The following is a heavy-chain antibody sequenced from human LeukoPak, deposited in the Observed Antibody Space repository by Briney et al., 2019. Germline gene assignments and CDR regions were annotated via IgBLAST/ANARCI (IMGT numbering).Heavy chain of an antibody. CDR3: AKDRGYGSGSYSGMYYFDY. Sequence: PGGSLRLSCAGSGFTFSSYAMAWVRQAPGKGLEWGSTICGSSVATYYADSVKGRFTISRDSSKNTLSLQMNSLRPEDTAVYYCAKDRGYGSGSYSGMYYFDYWGQGTLVTVSS. D-gene: IGHD3-10*01. CDR1: GFTFSSYA. CDR2: ICGSSVAT. V-gene: IGHV3-23*01. J-gene: IGHJ4*02.